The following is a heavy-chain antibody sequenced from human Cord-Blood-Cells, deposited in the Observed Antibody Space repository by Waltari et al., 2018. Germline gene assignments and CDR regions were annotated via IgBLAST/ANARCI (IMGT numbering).Heavy chain of an antibody. V-gene: IGHV1-69*09. J-gene: IGHJ5*02. CDR1: GGTFSRYA. Sequence: QVQLVQSGAEVKKPGSSVKVSCKASGGTFSRYAISWVRQAPGQGLEWMGRIIPILGIANYAQKFQGRVTITADKSTSTAYMELSSLRSEDTAVYYCASLTGFDPWGQGTLVTVSS. CDR2: IIPILGIA. CDR3: ASLTGFDP. D-gene: IGHD7-27*01.